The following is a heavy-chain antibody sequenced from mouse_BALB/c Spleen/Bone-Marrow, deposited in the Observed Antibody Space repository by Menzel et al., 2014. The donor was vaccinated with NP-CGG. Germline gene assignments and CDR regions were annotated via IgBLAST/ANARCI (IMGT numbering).Heavy chain of an antibody. D-gene: IGHD1-1*01. CDR3: ARRGSSSYWYFDV. Sequence: VQLQQPGPDLVEPSQSLSLTCTVTGYSITSGYSWHWIRQFPGNKLEWMGYIHYSGSTYYNPSLKSRISITRDTSKNQFFLQLNSVTTEDTATYYCARRGSSSYWYFDVWGAGTTVTVSS. CDR2: IHYSGST. V-gene: IGHV3-1*02. J-gene: IGHJ1*01. CDR1: GYSITSGYS.